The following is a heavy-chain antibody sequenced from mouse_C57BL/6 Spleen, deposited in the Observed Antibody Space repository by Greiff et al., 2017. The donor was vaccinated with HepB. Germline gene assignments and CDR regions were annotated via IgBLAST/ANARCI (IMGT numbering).Heavy chain of an antibody. Sequence: VKLMESGAELARPGASVKLSCKASGYTFTSYGISWVKQRTGQGLEWIGEIYPRSGNTYYNEKFKGKATLTADKSSSTAYMELRSLTSEDSAVYFCAKKDITTVVDWYFDVWGTGTTVTVSS. J-gene: IGHJ1*03. D-gene: IGHD1-1*01. V-gene: IGHV1-81*01. CDR3: AKKDITTVVDWYFDV. CDR1: GYTFTSYG. CDR2: IYPRSGNT.